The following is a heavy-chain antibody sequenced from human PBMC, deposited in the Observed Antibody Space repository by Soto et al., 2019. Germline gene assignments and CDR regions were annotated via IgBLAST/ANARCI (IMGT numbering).Heavy chain of an antibody. Sequence: SETLSLTCAVYGGSFSGYYWSWIRQPPGKGLEWIGEINHSGSTNYNPSLKSRVTISVDTSKNQFSLKLSSVTAADTAVYYCARGGGRGYEWFDPWGQGTLVTVSS. CDR1: GGSFSGYY. D-gene: IGHD5-18*01. V-gene: IGHV4-34*01. CDR2: INHSGST. CDR3: ARGGGRGYEWFDP. J-gene: IGHJ5*02.